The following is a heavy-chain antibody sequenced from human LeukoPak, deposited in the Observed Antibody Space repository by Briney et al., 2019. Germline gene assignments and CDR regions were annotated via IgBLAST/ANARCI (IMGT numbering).Heavy chain of an antibody. Sequence: ASVKVSCKASGYTFTGYYMHWVRQAPGQGLEWMGWINPNSGGTNYAQKFQGRVTMTRDTSISTAYMELSRLRSDDTAEYYCARDADPISLVPAANWFDPWGQGTLVTVSS. V-gene: IGHV1-2*02. J-gene: IGHJ5*02. CDR3: ARDADPISLVPAANWFDP. D-gene: IGHD2-2*01. CDR2: INPNSGGT. CDR1: GYTFTGYY.